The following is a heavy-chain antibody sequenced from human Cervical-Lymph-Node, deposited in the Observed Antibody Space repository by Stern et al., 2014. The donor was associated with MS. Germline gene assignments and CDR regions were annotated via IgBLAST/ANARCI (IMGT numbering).Heavy chain of an antibody. CDR2: FYYNGIT. Sequence: QVQLQESGPGLVQPSGTLSLTCSVSGESVGSGSYYWSWIRQPPGKGLEWIGYFYYNGITDYNPSLKSRVSISGDTKTNQFSLKLTSVTAADTAVYYCARNFKYSTWDYWGQGALVTISS. CDR3: ARNFKYSTWDY. D-gene: IGHD2/OR15-2a*01. V-gene: IGHV4-61*01. CDR1: GESVGSGSYY. J-gene: IGHJ4*02.